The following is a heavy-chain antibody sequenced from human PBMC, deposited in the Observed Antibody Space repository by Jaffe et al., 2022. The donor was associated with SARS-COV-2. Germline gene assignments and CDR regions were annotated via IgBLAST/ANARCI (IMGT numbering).Heavy chain of an antibody. Sequence: QVQLVQSGAEVKKPGASVKVSCQASRDTFSNYYIHWVRQAPGPGLEWMGLISPSVGSTSYAQKLEGRLSMTRDTSTNTVYMELSSLRSEDTAVYYCARRRDSDNPFDIWGQGTMVTVSS. CDR3: ARRRDSDNPFDI. CDR2: ISPSVGST. V-gene: IGHV1-46*04. CDR1: RDTFSNYY. J-gene: IGHJ3*02.